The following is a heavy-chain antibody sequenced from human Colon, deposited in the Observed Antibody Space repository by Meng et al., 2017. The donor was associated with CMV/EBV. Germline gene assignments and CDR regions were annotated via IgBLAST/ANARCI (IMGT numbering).Heavy chain of an antibody. CDR1: GYTFSDYY. J-gene: IGHJ4*02. CDR3: VRSSGWSLFDY. D-gene: IGHD6-19*01. CDR2: IRSDGSAT. V-gene: IGHV1-2*02. Sequence: QVQRMQAGGGVKEHGASVKVSCKTAGYTFSDYYMHWGRRAPGQGLEWMGWIRSDGSATNYAQKFRGRVTMTRDASVSTAYMELSGLTSDDTAVYFCVRSSGWSLFDYWGPGALVTVSS.